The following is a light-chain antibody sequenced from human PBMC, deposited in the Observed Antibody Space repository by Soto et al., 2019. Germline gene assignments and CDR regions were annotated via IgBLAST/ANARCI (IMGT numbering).Light chain of an antibody. CDR3: QESYTTYAVT. J-gene: IGKJ4*01. Sequence: DLQMTQSPSSLSASLGDRVTLTCRASENIDNYLNWYQQKQGEAPKPLIYATSTLQSGVPSRFSGSGSGTEFTLTISSLQAEDFATYFCQESYTTYAVTFGGGTKVDIK. CDR1: ENIDNY. CDR2: ATS. V-gene: IGKV1-39*01.